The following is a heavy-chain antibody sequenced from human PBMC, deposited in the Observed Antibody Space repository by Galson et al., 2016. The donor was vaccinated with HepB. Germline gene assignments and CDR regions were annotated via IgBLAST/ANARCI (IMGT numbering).Heavy chain of an antibody. Sequence: SLRLSCAASGFNFSSYAMSWVRQAPGKGLEWVAYISNLGGNKYYVDSVKGRFTISRDNHKNMLHMQMNSLRAEDTAIYYCAKVIGGLGLSDYWGQGTLVTVSS. CDR1: GFNFSSYA. CDR3: AKVIGGLGLSDY. J-gene: IGHJ4*02. V-gene: IGHV3-30*04. D-gene: IGHD3-16*01. CDR2: ISNLGGNK.